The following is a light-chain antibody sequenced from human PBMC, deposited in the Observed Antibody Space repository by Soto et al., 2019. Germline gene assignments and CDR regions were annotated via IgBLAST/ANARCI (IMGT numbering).Light chain of an antibody. CDR2: DVN. J-gene: IGLJ2*01. CDR3: CSYAGNDNLV. V-gene: IGLV2-11*01. Sequence: QSALTQPRSVSGSPGQSVTISCTGASSDVRSYNYVSWYQQHPGKAPKLIIYDVNYRPSGVPDRCSGSQSGNRASLTISGLQTDDEADYYCCSYAGNDNLVFGGGTKLTVL. CDR1: SSDVRSYNY.